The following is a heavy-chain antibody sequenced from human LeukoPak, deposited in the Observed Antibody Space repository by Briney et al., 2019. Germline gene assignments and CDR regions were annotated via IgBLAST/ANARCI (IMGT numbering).Heavy chain of an antibody. D-gene: IGHD3-10*01. Sequence: GGSLRLSCAASGFTFDDYAMHWVRQAPGKGLECVSGISWNSGRIGYADSVKGRFTISRDDAKNSLYLQMNSLRAEDMALYYCAKGARGTYYYYMDVWGKGTTVTVSS. J-gene: IGHJ6*03. V-gene: IGHV3-9*03. CDR1: GFTFDDYA. CDR3: AKGARGTYYYYMDV. CDR2: ISWNSGRI.